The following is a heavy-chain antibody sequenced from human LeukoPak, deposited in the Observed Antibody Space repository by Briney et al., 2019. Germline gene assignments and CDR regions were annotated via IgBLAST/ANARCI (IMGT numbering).Heavy chain of an antibody. J-gene: IGHJ4*02. CDR1: GGSISSYY. Sequence: SETLSLTCTVSGGSISSYYWSWIRQPPGKGLEWIGCIYYSGSTNYNPSLKSRVTISVDTSKNQFSLKLSSVTAADTAVYYCARLEAHCSGGSCYVNYFDYWGQGTLVTVSS. CDR3: ARLEAHCSGGSCYVNYFDY. CDR2: IYYSGST. D-gene: IGHD2-15*01. V-gene: IGHV4-59*08.